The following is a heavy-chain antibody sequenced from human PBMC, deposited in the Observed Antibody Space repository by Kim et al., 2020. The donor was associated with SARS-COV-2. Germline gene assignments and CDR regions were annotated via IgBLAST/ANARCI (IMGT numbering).Heavy chain of an antibody. CDR2: INHSGST. Sequence: SETLSLTCAVYGGSFSGYYWSWIRQPPGKGLEWIGEINHSGSTNYNPSLKSRVTISVDTSKNQFSLKLSSVTAADTAVYYCARAEYYYDSSGYYFGSIKVYYFDYWGQGTLVTVSS. D-gene: IGHD3-22*01. CDR1: GGSFSGYY. CDR3: ARAEYYYDSSGYYFGSIKVYYFDY. J-gene: IGHJ4*02. V-gene: IGHV4-34*01.